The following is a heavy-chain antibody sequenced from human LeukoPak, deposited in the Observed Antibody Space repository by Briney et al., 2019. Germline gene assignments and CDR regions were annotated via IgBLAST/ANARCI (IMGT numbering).Heavy chain of an antibody. Sequence: PSETLSLTCTVSGYSISSYYWSWIRQSAGEGLEWIGRIYTSGSTNYNPSLESRVSMSVDTSKNQFSLKLSSLTAADTAVYYCARDGVIRDYSSSSTSFYYYYYMDVWGKGTSVTVSS. CDR2: IYTSGST. J-gene: IGHJ6*03. V-gene: IGHV4-4*07. CDR1: GYSISSYY. D-gene: IGHD6-6*01. CDR3: ARDGVIRDYSSSSTSFYYYYYMDV.